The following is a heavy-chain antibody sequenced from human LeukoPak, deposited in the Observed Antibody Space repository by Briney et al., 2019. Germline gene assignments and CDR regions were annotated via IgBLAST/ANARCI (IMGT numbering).Heavy chain of an antibody. Sequence: PSETLSLTCAVYGGSFSGYYWSWIRQPPGKGLEWIGEINHSGSTNYNPSLKIRVTISVDTSKNQFSLKLSSVTAADTAVYYCASGMSAAAGIRSDYWGQGTLVTVSS. J-gene: IGHJ4*02. CDR2: INHSGST. CDR1: GGSFSGYY. V-gene: IGHV4-34*01. CDR3: ASGMSAAAGIRSDY. D-gene: IGHD6-13*01.